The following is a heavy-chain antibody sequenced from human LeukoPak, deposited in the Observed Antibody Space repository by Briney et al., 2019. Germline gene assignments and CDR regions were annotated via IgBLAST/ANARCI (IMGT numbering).Heavy chain of an antibody. V-gene: IGHV4-30-2*01. D-gene: IGHD3-10*01. Sequence: SQTLSLTCAVSGGSISSGGYSWSWIRQPPGKGLEWIGYIYHSGSTYYNPSLKSRVTISVDRSKNQFSLKLSSVTAADTAVYYCARVRGSGGYIPDYYYYYGMDVWGKGTTVTVSS. CDR1: GGSISSGGYS. J-gene: IGHJ6*04. CDR3: ARVRGSGGYIPDYYYYYGMDV. CDR2: IYHSGST.